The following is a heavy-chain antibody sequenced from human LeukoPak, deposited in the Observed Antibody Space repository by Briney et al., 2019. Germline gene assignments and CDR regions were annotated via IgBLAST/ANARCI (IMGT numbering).Heavy chain of an antibody. V-gene: IGHV1-2*02. CDR2: INPNSGGT. CDR3: ARELSDDFWSGYYYQYFDY. D-gene: IGHD3-3*01. Sequence: GASVKVSCKASGYTFTGYYMHWVRQAPGQGLEWMGWINPNSGGTNYAQKFQGRATMTRDTSISTAYMELSRLRSDDTAVYYCARELSDDFWSGYYYQYFDYWGQGTLVTVSS. CDR1: GYTFTGYY. J-gene: IGHJ4*02.